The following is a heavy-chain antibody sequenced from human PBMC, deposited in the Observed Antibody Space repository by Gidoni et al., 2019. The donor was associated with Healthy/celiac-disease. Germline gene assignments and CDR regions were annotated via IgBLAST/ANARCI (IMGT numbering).Heavy chain of an antibody. D-gene: IGHD2-2*01. CDR3: ARGGGYCSSTSCRKGNWFDP. V-gene: IGHV1-69*06. J-gene: IGHJ5*02. CDR2: IIPIFGTA. CDR1: GGTFSSYA. Sequence: QVQLVQSGAEVKKPGSSVKVSCKASGGTFSSYAISWVRQAPGQGLEWMGGIIPIFGTANYAQKFQGRVTITADKSTSTAYMELSSLRSEDTAVYYCARGGGYCSSTSCRKGNWFDPWGQGTLVTVSS.